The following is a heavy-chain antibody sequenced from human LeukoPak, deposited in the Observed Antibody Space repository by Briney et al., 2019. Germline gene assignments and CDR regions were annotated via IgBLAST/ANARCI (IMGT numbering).Heavy chain of an antibody. V-gene: IGHV4-34*01. CDR2: INHSGST. CDR3: ARGSRSTSCYGYNWFDP. Sequence: PSETLSLTCAVYGGSFSGYYWSWIRQPPGKGLEWIGEINHSGSTNYNPSLKSRVTISVDTSKNQFSLKLSSVTAADTAVYYCARGSRSTSCYGYNWFDPWGQGTLVTVSS. CDR1: GGSFSGYY. D-gene: IGHD2-2*01. J-gene: IGHJ5*02.